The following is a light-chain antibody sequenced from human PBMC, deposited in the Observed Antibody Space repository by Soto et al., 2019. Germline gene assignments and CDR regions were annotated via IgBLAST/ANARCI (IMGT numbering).Light chain of an antibody. CDR1: QTPLSASNNKNY. Sequence: DIVMSQSPDSLAVSLGERTTINCKSSQTPLSASNNKNYLAWYQQKPGQPPKLXISWASTRDSGVPDRFSGSGSGTDFTLTISSLQAEDVAVYSCQQYYDIPITFGQGTRLEIK. J-gene: IGKJ5*01. CDR2: WAS. CDR3: QQYYDIPIT. V-gene: IGKV4-1*01.